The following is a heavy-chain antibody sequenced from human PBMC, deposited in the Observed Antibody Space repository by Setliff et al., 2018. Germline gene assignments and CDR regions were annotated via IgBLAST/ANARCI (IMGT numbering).Heavy chain of an antibody. D-gene: IGHD6-13*01. Sequence: ASVKVSCKTSGYSFIRYYMYWVRQAPGQGLEWMGLINVSGGSASYEQKFQGRVTMTRDTSTGTVYMELTSLKSEDTAVYYCAGAGDAAAGRKGVFEYWGQGTAVTVSS. V-gene: IGHV1-46*01. J-gene: IGHJ4*02. CDR2: INVSGGSA. CDR1: GYSFIRYY. CDR3: AGAGDAAAGRKGVFEY.